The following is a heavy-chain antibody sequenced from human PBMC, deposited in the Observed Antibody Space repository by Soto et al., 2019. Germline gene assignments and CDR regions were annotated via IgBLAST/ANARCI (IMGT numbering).Heavy chain of an antibody. J-gene: IGHJ6*03. V-gene: IGHV1-46*03. CDR1: GYTFTSYY. Sequence: ASVKVSCKASGYTFTSYYMHWVRQAPGQGLEWMGIINPSGGSTSYAQKFQGRVTMTRDTSTSTVYMELSSLRSEDTAVYYCARDQAPDCSSTSCYDPGDYYYYYIDVWGKGTTVTVSS. D-gene: IGHD2-2*01. CDR3: ARDQAPDCSSTSCYDPGDYYYYYIDV. CDR2: INPSGGST.